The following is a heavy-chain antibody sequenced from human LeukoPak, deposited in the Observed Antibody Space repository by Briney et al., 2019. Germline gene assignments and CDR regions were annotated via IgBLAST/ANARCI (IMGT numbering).Heavy chain of an antibody. Sequence: PGASLLISCKGSGYSFTSYWISWVRQLPGKGLEWMGRIDPSDSYTNYSPSFQGHVTISADKSISTAYLQWSSLKASDTAMYYCARPGGTMRKIDDAFDIWGQGTMVTVSS. V-gene: IGHV5-10-1*01. CDR1: GYSFTSYW. CDR2: IDPSDSYT. J-gene: IGHJ3*02. CDR3: ARPGGTMRKIDDAFDI. D-gene: IGHD3-22*01.